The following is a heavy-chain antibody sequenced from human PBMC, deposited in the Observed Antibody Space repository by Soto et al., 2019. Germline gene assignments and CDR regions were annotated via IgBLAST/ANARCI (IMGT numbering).Heavy chain of an antibody. V-gene: IGHV3-66*01. CDR2: IYSGGST. D-gene: IGHD4-17*01. CDR3: ATSYGDYVGSIDY. CDR1: GFTVSSNY. J-gene: IGHJ4*02. Sequence: EVQLVESGGGLVQPGGSLRLSCAASGFTVSSNYMSWVRQAPGKGLEWVSVIYSGGSTYYADSVKGRFTISRDNSKNTLYLQMNSLRAEDTAVYYCATSYGDYVGSIDYWGQGTLVTVSS.